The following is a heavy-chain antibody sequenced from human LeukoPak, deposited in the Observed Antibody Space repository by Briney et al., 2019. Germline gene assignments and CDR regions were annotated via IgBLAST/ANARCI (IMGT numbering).Heavy chain of an antibody. D-gene: IGHD3-16*02. CDR1: GFTFSSYE. CDR2: ISSSGSTI. CDR3: ARDYYDYVWGSYRLFDY. J-gene: IGHJ4*02. V-gene: IGHV3-48*03. Sequence: PGGSLRLSCAASGFTFSSYEMNWVRQAPGKGLEWVSYISSSGSTIYYADSVKGRFTISRDNAKNSLYLQMNSLRAEDTAVYYCARDYYDYVWGSYRLFDYWGQGTLVTVSS.